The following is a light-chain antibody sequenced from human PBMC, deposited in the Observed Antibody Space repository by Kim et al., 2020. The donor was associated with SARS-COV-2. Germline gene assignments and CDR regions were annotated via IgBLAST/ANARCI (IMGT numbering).Light chain of an antibody. J-gene: IGLJ3*02. CDR3: QTWGTGIQV. V-gene: IGLV4-69*01. Sequence: QLVLTQSPSASASLGASVKLTCTLSSGHSDYAIAWHQQQPEKGPRYLVKVNSDGSHSKGDGIPDRFSGSSSGAERYLTISRLQSEDEADYYCQTWGTGIQVFGGGTKVIVL. CDR1: SGHSDYA. CDR2: VNSDGSH.